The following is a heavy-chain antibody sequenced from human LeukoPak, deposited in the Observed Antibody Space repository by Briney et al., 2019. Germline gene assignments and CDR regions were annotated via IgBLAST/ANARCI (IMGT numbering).Heavy chain of an antibody. Sequence: SETLSLTCTVSGGSISSYYWSWIRQPPGKGLEWIGSIYHSGSTYYNPSLRSRVTISVDTSKNQLSLKLSSVTAADTAVYYCARDGYGSNPDYWGQGTLVTVSS. J-gene: IGHJ4*02. CDR3: ARDGYGSNPDY. CDR1: GGSISSYY. D-gene: IGHD4-23*01. CDR2: IYHSGST. V-gene: IGHV4-59*12.